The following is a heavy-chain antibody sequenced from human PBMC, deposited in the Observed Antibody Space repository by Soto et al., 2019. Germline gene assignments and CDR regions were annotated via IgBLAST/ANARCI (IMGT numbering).Heavy chain of an antibody. D-gene: IGHD4-17*01. CDR3: ARDPVDYGDYGYYFDY. J-gene: IGHJ4*02. V-gene: IGHV3-30-3*01. CDR1: GFTFSSYA. CDR2: ISYDGSNK. Sequence: QVQLVESGGGVVQPGRSLRLSCAASGFTFSSYAMHWVRQAPGKGLEWVAVISYDGSNKYYADSVKGRFTISRDNSKNTLYLQMNSLRAEDTAVYYCARDPVDYGDYGYYFDYWGQGTLVTVSS.